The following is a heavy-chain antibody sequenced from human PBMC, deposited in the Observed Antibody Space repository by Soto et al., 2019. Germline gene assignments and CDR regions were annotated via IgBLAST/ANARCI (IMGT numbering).Heavy chain of an antibody. CDR1: GFTFSSYW. CDR3: AYDFWSGYPRDYYYYGMDV. Sequence: PGGSLRLSCAASGFTFSSYWMSWVRQAPGKGLEWVANIKQDGSEKYYVDSVKGRFTISRDNAKNSLYLQMNSLRAEDTAVYYRAYDFWSGYPRDYYYYGMDVWGQGTTVTVSS. D-gene: IGHD3-3*01. J-gene: IGHJ6*02. CDR2: IKQDGSEK. V-gene: IGHV3-7*03.